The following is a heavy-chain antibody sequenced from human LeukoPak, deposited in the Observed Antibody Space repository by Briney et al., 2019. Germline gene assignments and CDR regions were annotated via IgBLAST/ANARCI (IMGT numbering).Heavy chain of an antibody. Sequence: PSETLSLTCTVSGGSISSYYWSWIRQPPGKGLEWIGYIYYSGSTNYNPSLKSRVTISVDTSKNQFSLKLSSVTAADTAVYYCATHTEQGYYYYYGMDVWGQGTTVTVSS. CDR2: IYYSGST. CDR1: GGSISSYY. D-gene: IGHD1-26*01. J-gene: IGHJ6*02. CDR3: ATHTEQGYYYYYGMDV. V-gene: IGHV4-59*01.